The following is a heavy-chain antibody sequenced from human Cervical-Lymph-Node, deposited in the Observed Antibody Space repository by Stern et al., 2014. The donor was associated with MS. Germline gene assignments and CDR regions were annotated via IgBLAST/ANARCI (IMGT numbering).Heavy chain of an antibody. D-gene: IGHD6-6*01. V-gene: IGHV4-59*08. CDR3: ARGYTTSSGRPDY. J-gene: IGHJ4*02. CDR1: GGSTSSYY. CDR2: ISSSGGT. Sequence: VQLVQSGPGLVKPSETLSLTCTVSGGSTSSYYWSWIRQPPGKGLEWIGYISSSGGTTYNPSLKSPVTISLDTYKNQFSLNLSSVTAADTAVYYCARGYTTSSGRPDYWGQGTLVTVSS.